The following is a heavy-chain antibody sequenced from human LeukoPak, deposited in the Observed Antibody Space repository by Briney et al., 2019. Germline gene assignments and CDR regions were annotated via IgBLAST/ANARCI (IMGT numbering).Heavy chain of an antibody. V-gene: IGHV1-69*06. Sequence: GASVKVSCKASGGTFSSYAISWVRQAPGQGLEWMGGIIPIFGTANYAQTFQGRVTITADKSTSTAYMELSSLRSEDTAVYYCARSPREATIFGGYQDYYYYSYMDVWGKGTTVTVSS. CDR3: ARSPREATIFGGYQDYYYYSYMDV. J-gene: IGHJ6*03. CDR1: GGTFSSYA. CDR2: IIPIFGTA. D-gene: IGHD3-3*01.